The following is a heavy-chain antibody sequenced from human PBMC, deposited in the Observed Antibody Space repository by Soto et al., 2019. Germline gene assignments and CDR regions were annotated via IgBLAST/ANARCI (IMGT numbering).Heavy chain of an antibody. CDR2: ISNDDNSA. CDR3: VRDSARTFDY. CDR1: GFRFSAYW. J-gene: IGHJ4*01. V-gene: IGHV3-74*01. Sequence: PGGSLRLSCAASGFRFSAYWIHWVRQVPGKGLAWVSHISNDDNSATYADSVKGRFTISRDDAKNTVYLQMNSLRADDTAVYSCVRDSARTFDYWGRVTLVAVSS. D-gene: IGHD3-10*01.